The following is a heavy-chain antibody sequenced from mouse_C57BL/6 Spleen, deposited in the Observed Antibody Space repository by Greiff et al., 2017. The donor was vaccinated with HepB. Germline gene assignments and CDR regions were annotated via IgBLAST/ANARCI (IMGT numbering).Heavy chain of an antibody. Sequence: VQLQQSGPELVKPGASVKISCKASGYAFSSSWMNWVKQRPGKGLEWIGRIYPGDGDTNYNGKFKGKATLTADKSSSTAYMQLSSLTSEDSAVYFCARTGTEAWYFDVWGTGTTVTVSS. CDR2: IYPGDGDT. V-gene: IGHV1-82*01. CDR3: ARTGTEAWYFDV. J-gene: IGHJ1*03. D-gene: IGHD2-14*01. CDR1: GYAFSSSW.